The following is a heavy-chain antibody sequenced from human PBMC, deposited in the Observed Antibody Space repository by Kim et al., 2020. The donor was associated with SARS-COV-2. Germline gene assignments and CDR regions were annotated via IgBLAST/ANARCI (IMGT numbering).Heavy chain of an antibody. CDR1: GDSISSYY. V-gene: IGHV4-59*08. CDR2: CYYSGST. J-gene: IGHJ5*02. Sequence: SETLSLTCTVSGDSISSYYWCWIRQPPGKGLEWIGYCYYSGSTNSNHSLKSRVTLSLYTSKNQFSLNLSSVTAADTAMYYCARHELSGGYALDAWGQGT. D-gene: IGHD1-26*01. CDR3: ARHELSGGYALDA.